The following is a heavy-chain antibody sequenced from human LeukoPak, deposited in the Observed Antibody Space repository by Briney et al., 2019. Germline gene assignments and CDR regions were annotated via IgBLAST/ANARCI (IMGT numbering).Heavy chain of an antibody. V-gene: IGHV3-30*18. D-gene: IGHD1-26*01. CDR3: AKGGEGGSHRYFEY. J-gene: IGHJ4*02. CDR1: GFTFSSYG. Sequence: GGSLRLSCVASGFTFSSYGMHWVRQAPGKGLVWVTFILYDGSHEYYADSVKGRFTSSRDNSKNTLYLQMNSLRPEDTAVYYCAKGGEGGSHRYFEYWGQGTLVTVSS. CDR2: ILYDGSHE.